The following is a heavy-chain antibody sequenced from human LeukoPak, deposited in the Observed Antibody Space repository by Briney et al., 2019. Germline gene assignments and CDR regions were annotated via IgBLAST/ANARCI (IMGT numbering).Heavy chain of an antibody. J-gene: IGHJ4*02. D-gene: IGHD1-1*01. CDR1: GFTFSSYW. V-gene: IGHV3-7*01. CDR3: ARAQSPPDTLEPTGVDY. Sequence: GGSLRLSCAASGFTFSSYWMSWVRQAPGKGLEWVANIKQDGSEKYYVDSVKGRFTISRDNAKNSLYLQMNSLRAEDTAVYYCARAQSPPDTLEPTGVDYWGQGTLVTVSS. CDR2: IKQDGSEK.